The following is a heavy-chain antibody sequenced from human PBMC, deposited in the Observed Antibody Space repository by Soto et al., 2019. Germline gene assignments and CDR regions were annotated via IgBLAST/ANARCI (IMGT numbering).Heavy chain of an antibody. CDR1: GFTFSSYA. CDR3: AKARGTTRSLSDY. J-gene: IGHJ4*02. CDR2: ITGGGDIT. Sequence: EVQLLESGGGLVQPGGSLRLSCTASGFTFSSYAMSWVRQAPGKGLEWVSSITGGGDITNYADSVEGRFTISRDNSKNTLYLQMNSLRVEDTAVYYCAKARGTTRSLSDYWGQGTLVTVSS. V-gene: IGHV3-23*01. D-gene: IGHD2-2*01.